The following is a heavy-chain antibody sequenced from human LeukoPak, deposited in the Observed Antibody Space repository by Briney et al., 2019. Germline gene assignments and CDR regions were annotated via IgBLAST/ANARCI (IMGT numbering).Heavy chain of an antibody. D-gene: IGHD2-2*01. Sequence: GGSLRLSCAASGFTFNDYWMTWVRQAPGRGLEWVAHIKQDGSEKYYVDSLKGRFTISRDNAKNSLFLQMNSLRAEDTAVYYCVRDCSSASLSSGCYYAMDVWGKGTTVTVSS. V-gene: IGHV3-7*03. J-gene: IGHJ6*04. CDR2: IKQDGSEK. CDR3: VRDCSSASLSSGCYYAMDV. CDR1: GFTFNDYW.